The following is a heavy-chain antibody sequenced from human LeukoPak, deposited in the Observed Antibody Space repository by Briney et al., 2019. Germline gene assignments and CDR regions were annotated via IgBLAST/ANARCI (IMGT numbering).Heavy chain of an antibody. CDR3: ARYCSSTSCFSWYYGMDV. D-gene: IGHD2-2*01. Sequence: PSETLSLTCAVYGGPFSGYYWSWIRQPPGKGLEWIGEINHSGSTNYNPSLKSRVTISVDTSKNRFSLKLSSVTAADTAVYYCARYCSSTSCFSWYYGMDVWGKGTTVTVSS. V-gene: IGHV4-34*01. CDR2: INHSGST. CDR1: GGPFSGYY. J-gene: IGHJ6*04.